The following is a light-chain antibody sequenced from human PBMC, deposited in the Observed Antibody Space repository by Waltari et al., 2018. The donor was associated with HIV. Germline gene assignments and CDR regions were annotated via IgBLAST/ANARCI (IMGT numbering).Light chain of an antibody. J-gene: IGKJ4*01. V-gene: IGKV3D-15*01. CDR2: GAS. Sequence: EIVMMQSPATLSVSPGERATLSCRVSQSVSSNLAWYQQKPGQAPRLLIYGASTRATGIPARFSGSGSGTEFTLTISSLQSEDFAVYYCQQYNKWPLTFGGGTKVEIK. CDR3: QQYNKWPLT. CDR1: QSVSSN.